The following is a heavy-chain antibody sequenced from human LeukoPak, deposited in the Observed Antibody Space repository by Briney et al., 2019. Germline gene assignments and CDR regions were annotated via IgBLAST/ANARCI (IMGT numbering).Heavy chain of an antibody. CDR2: ISAYNGNT. V-gene: IGHV1-18*01. CDR1: GYTFTSYG. J-gene: IGHJ4*02. CDR3: ARVGSSRNYGASSY. D-gene: IGHD4-17*01. Sequence: GASVKVSCKASGYTFTSYGISWVRQAPGQGLEWMGWISAYNGNTNYAQKLQGRVTMTTDTSTSTAYMELRSLRSDDTAVYYCARVGSSRNYGASSYWGQGTLVTVSS.